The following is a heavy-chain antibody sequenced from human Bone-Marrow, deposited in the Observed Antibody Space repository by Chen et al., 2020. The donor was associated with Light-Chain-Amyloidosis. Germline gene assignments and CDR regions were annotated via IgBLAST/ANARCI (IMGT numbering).Heavy chain of an antibody. V-gene: IGHV4-39*07. J-gene: IGHJ3*02. CDR3: ARDGIEGQWLPPDI. D-gene: IGHD6-19*01. CDR1: GGSISSSSYY. Sequence: QVQLQQWGAGLLKPSETLSLTCTVSGGSISSSSYYWGWIRQPPGKGLEWIGSIYYSGSTYYNPSLKSRVTISVDTSKNQFSLKLSSVTAADTAVYYCARDGIEGQWLPPDIWGQGTMVTVSS. CDR2: IYYSGST.